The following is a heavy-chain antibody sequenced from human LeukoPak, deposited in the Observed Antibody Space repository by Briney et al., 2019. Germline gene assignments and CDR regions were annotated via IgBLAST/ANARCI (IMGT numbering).Heavy chain of an antibody. D-gene: IGHD3-9*01. Sequence: SETLSLTCAVYGGSFSGYYWSWIRQPPGKGLEWIGYIYYSGSTNYNPSLKSRVTISVDTSKNQFSLKLSSVTAADTAVYYCARASGSRYFDWLFPFDAFDIWGQGTMVTVSS. J-gene: IGHJ3*02. CDR3: ARASGSRYFDWLFPFDAFDI. CDR1: GGSFSGYY. V-gene: IGHV4-59*01. CDR2: IYYSGST.